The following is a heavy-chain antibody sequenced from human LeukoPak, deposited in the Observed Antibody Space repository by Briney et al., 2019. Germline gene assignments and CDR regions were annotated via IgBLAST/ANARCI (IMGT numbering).Heavy chain of an antibody. V-gene: IGHV1-2*02. Sequence: ASVKVSCKASGYTFTGYYMHWVRQAPGQGLEWMGWINPNSGGTNYAQKFQGRVTMTRDTSISTAYMELSRLRSGDTAVYYCASGQLRHYYYYYMDVWGKGTTVTISS. CDR2: INPNSGGT. CDR3: ASGQLRHYYYYYMDV. CDR1: GYTFTGYY. D-gene: IGHD5-18*01. J-gene: IGHJ6*03.